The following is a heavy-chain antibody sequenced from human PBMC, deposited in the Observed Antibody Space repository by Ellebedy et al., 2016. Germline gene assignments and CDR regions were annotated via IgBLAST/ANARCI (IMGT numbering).Heavy chain of an antibody. Sequence: ASVKVSCKVSGYTLTELSMHWVRQAPGKGLEWMGGFDPEDGETIYAQKFQGRVTMTEDTSTDTAYMELSSLRSEDTAVYYCAKVATMIVRLTYFDYWGQGTLVTVSS. D-gene: IGHD3-22*01. CDR3: AKVATMIVRLTYFDY. V-gene: IGHV1-24*01. CDR1: GYTLTELS. CDR2: FDPEDGET. J-gene: IGHJ4*02.